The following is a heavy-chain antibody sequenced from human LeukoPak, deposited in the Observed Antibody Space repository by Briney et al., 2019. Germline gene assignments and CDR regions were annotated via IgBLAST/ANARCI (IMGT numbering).Heavy chain of an antibody. CDR3: AKGYYGSGSLNAFDI. CDR2: ISGSGGST. D-gene: IGHD3-10*01. V-gene: IGHV3-23*01. J-gene: IGHJ3*02. CDR1: GFTVSSSF. Sequence: GGSLRLSCAASGFTVSSSFMSWVRQAPGKGLEWVSAISGSGGSTYYADSVKGRFTISRDNSKNTLYLQMNSLRAEDTAVYYCAKGYYGSGSLNAFDIWGQGTMVTVSS.